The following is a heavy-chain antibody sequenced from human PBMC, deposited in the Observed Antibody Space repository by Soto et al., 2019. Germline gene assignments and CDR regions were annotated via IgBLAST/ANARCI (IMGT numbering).Heavy chain of an antibody. V-gene: IGHV3-21*01. CDR1: GFTFSSYS. J-gene: IGHJ4*02. CDR2: ISSSSSYI. D-gene: IGHD3-10*01. Sequence: GGSLRLSCAASGFTFSSYSMNWVRQAPGKGLEWVSSISSSSSYIYYADSVKGRFTISRDNAKNSLYLQMNSLRAEDTAVYYCAREDLWFGELCQLDYWGQGTLVTVSS. CDR3: AREDLWFGELCQLDY.